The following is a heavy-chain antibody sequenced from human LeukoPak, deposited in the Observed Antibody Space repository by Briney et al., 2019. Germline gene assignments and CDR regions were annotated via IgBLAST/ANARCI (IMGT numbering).Heavy chain of an antibody. Sequence: GESLKISCKGSGYSFTSYWIGWVRQMPGKGLEWMGIIYPGDSDTRYRPSFEGQVTISADKSISTAYLQWSSLKASDTAMYYCARQAPSVVVAATGDSDYWGQGTLVTVSS. CDR3: ARQAPSVVVAATGDSDY. D-gene: IGHD2-15*01. J-gene: IGHJ4*02. V-gene: IGHV5-51*01. CDR1: GYSFTSYW. CDR2: IYPGDSDT.